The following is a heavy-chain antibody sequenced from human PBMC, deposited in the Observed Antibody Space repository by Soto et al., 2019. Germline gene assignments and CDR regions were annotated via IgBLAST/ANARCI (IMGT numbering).Heavy chain of an antibody. Sequence: SETLSLTCTVSGGSVSSGSYYWSWIRQPPGKGLEWIGYIYYSASTNYNPSLKSLVTISVDTSKNQFSLKLSSVTAADTAVYYCARDPRREYSDGYSSWGQGTLVTVSS. CDR1: GGSVSSGSYY. D-gene: IGHD5-18*01. V-gene: IGHV4-61*01. CDR2: IYYSAST. CDR3: ARDPRREYSDGYSS. J-gene: IGHJ5*02.